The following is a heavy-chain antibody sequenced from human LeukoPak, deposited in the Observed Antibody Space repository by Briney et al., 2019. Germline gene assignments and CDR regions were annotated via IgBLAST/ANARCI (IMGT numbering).Heavy chain of an antibody. CDR2: IYSGGDT. Sequence: AGGSLRLSCAASGFTVSNNYMTWVRQAPGKGLEWVSLIYSGGDTHYADSVKGRFTISSDSSKNTLYLQMNSLRAEDTAVYYCARDPPAVRTNTYAWGQGTLVTVSS. CDR3: ARDPPAVRTNTYA. V-gene: IGHV3-66*01. J-gene: IGHJ5*02. D-gene: IGHD4/OR15-4a*01. CDR1: GFTVSNNY.